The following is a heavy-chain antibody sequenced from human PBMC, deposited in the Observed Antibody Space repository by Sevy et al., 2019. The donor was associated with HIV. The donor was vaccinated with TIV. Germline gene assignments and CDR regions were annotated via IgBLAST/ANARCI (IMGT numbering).Heavy chain of an antibody. D-gene: IGHD5-12*01. Sequence: SETLSLTCSVSGDTIVSSGHYWGWIRQTPGKGLEWIGSIYYNGHTYYNPSLKSRITISIDTSKNQFSLNLSSVTAADTAVYFCAREAGGYDYDYGMDVWGQGTTVTVSS. CDR3: AREAGGYDYDYGMDV. CDR1: GDTIVSSGHY. V-gene: IGHV4-39*02. CDR2: IYYNGHT. J-gene: IGHJ6*02.